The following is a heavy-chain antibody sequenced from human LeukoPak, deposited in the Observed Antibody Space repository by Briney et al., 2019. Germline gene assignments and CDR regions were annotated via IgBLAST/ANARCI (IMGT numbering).Heavy chain of an antibody. J-gene: IGHJ4*02. V-gene: IGHV3-48*03. D-gene: IGHD3-9*01. Sequence: GGSLRLSCAASGFTFSSYEMNWVSQAPGKGLEWVSYISSSGSTIYYADSVKGRFTISRDNAKNSLYLQMNSLRAEDTAVYYCARNPPGIYDILTGSYDGYFDYWGQGTLVTVSS. CDR1: GFTFSSYE. CDR3: ARNPPGIYDILTGSYDGYFDY. CDR2: ISSSGSTI.